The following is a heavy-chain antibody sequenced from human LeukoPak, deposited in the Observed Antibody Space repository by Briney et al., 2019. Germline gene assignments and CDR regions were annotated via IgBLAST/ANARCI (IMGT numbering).Heavy chain of an antibody. J-gene: IGHJ4*02. CDR3: ARGGRWLQISIFDY. CDR2: INHSGST. V-gene: IGHV4-34*01. CDR1: GGSFSGYY. D-gene: IGHD5-24*01. Sequence: PSETLSLTCAVYGGSFSGYYWIWIRQPPGKGLEWIGEINHSGSTNYNPSLKSRVTISVDTSKNQFSLKLSSVTAADTAVYYCARGGRWLQISIFDYWGRGTLVTVSS.